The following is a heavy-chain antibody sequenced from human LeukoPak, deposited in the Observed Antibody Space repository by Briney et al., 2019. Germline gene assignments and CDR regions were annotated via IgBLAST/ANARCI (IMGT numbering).Heavy chain of an antibody. D-gene: IGHD3-16*02. CDR3: ATEFYDYVWGSYRSFDY. Sequence: SETLSLTCTVSGGSISSYYWSWIRQPAGKGLESIGHISTSGSTNYNPSLKSRVTISVDTSKNQFSLKLSSVTAADTAVYYCATEFYDYVWGSYRSFDYWGQGTLVTVSS. CDR2: ISTSGST. V-gene: IGHV4-4*07. CDR1: GGSISSYY. J-gene: IGHJ4*02.